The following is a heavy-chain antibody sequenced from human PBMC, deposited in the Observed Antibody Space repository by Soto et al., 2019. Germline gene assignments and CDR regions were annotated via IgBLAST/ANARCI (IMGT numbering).Heavy chain of an antibody. V-gene: IGHV3-48*01. CDR2: ISSSSSTI. D-gene: IGHD6-13*01. CDR3: ARVGNYYYYYMDV. Sequence: EVQLVESGGGLVQPGGSLRLSCAASGFTFSSYSMNWVRQAPGKGLEWVSYISSSSSTIYYADSVEGRFTISRDNAKSALYLQMNSLRAEDTAVYYCARVGNYYYYYMDVWGKGTTVTVSS. J-gene: IGHJ6*03. CDR1: GFTFSSYS.